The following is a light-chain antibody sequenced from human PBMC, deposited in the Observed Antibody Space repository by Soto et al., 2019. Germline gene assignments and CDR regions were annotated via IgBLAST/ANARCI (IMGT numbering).Light chain of an antibody. V-gene: IGKV4-1*01. CDR2: WAS. Sequence: DIVMTQSPDSLAVSLGERATINCKSSQSGLYSSNNKNYLAWYQQKPGQPPKLLIYWASTRESGVPDRFSGSGSGTDFTLTIRSLQAEDVAVYYCQQYYSTPYTFGQRTKLEIK. J-gene: IGKJ2*01. CDR3: QQYYSTPYT. CDR1: QSGLYSSNNKNY.